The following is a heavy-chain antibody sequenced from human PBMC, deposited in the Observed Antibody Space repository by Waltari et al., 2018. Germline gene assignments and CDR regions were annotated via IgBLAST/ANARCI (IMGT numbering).Heavy chain of an antibody. Sequence: QVQLVQSGAEVKKPGSSVKVSCKASGGTFSSYAISWVRQAPGQGLEWMGRIIPIVGTANYAQKFQGRVTITADKSTSTAYMELSSLRSEDTAVYYCARDGESDYSNYANWFDPWGQGTLVTVSS. CDR2: IIPIVGTA. D-gene: IGHD4-4*01. CDR3: ARDGESDYSNYANWFDP. J-gene: IGHJ5*02. V-gene: IGHV1-69*04. CDR1: GGTFSSYA.